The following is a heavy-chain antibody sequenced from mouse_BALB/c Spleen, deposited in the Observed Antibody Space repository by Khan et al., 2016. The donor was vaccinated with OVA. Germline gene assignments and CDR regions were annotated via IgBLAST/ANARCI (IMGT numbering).Heavy chain of an antibody. CDR3: AKNSHSNYVLDWYFDV. CDR2: IWRGGST. D-gene: IGHD2-5*01. V-gene: IGHV2-5*01. Sequence: QVQLKESGPGLVQPSQSLSITCTVSGFSLTTYGVHWVRQSPGRGLEWLGVIWRGGSTDYNAAFMSRLNITKDNSKSQVFFKMISLQADDTAIYYCAKNSHSNYVLDWYFDVWGAGTTVTVSS. CDR1: GFSLTTYG. J-gene: IGHJ1*01.